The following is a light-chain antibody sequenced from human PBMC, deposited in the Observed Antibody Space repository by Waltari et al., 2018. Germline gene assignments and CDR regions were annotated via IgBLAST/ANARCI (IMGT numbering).Light chain of an antibody. CDR1: RSDVGGYNY. CDR3: CSYAGRLTFV. J-gene: IGLJ1*01. V-gene: IGLV2-11*01. CDR2: EVN. Sequence: QSALTQPRSVSGSPGQSVTISCTGTRSDVGGYNYVPWYQQHPGKAPKLVIYEVNKWPSGVPDRFSGSKSGNTASLTISGLRTDDEADYYCCSYAGRLTFVFGTGTSVTVL.